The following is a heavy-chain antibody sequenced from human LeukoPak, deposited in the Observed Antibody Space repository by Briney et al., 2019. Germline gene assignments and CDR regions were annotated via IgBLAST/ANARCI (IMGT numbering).Heavy chain of an antibody. CDR1: GFTFSDYY. CDR3: AKDIGSVVRGVEN. CDR2: ISSSGSTI. D-gene: IGHD3-10*01. Sequence: PGGSLRLSCAASGFTFSDYYMSWIRQAPGKGLEWVSYISSSGSTIYYADSVKGRFTISRDNAKNSLYLQMNSLRAEDTALYYCAKDIGSVVRGVENWGQGTLVTVSS. V-gene: IGHV3-11*01. J-gene: IGHJ4*02.